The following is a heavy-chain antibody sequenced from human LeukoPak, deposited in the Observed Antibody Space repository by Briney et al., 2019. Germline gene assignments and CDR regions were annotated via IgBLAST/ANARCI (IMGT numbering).Heavy chain of an antibody. J-gene: IGHJ3*02. CDR3: ARDPRPAFTYYDFWSGSHDDAFDI. D-gene: IGHD3-3*01. CDR2: ISAYNGNT. V-gene: IGHV1-18*01. CDR1: GYTFTSYG. Sequence: ASVKVSCKASGYTFTSYGISRVRQAPGQGLEWMGWISAYNGNTNYAQKLQGRVTMTTDTSTSTAYMELRSLRSDDTAVYYCARDPRPAFTYYDFWSGSHDDAFDIWGQETSVSVTS.